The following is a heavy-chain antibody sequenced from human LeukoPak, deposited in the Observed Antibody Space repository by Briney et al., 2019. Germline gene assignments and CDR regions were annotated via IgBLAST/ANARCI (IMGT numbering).Heavy chain of an antibody. Sequence: ASVTVSCKASGYTFTSYGISWVRQAPGQGLEWMGWISAHNGNINYAQKLQGRVTMTKDTSTNTAYMELRSLTSDDTAVYYCARDGYFDCWGQGTLVTVSS. J-gene: IGHJ4*02. CDR2: ISAHNGNI. CDR3: ARDGYFDC. V-gene: IGHV1-18*01. CDR1: GYTFTSYG.